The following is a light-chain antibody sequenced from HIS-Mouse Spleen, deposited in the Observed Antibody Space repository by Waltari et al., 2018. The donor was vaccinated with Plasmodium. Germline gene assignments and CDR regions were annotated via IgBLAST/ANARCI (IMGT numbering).Light chain of an antibody. J-gene: IGKJ4*01. CDR3: QQRSNWPRVLT. V-gene: IGKV3-11*01. Sequence: EIVLTQSPATLSLSPGERATLSCRASQSVSSYLAWYQQQPGQAPRLLIYYASNRATGIPARCSGSGSGTDFSLTISSLEPEDFAVYYCQQRSNWPRVLTFGGGTKVEIK. CDR2: YAS. CDR1: QSVSSY.